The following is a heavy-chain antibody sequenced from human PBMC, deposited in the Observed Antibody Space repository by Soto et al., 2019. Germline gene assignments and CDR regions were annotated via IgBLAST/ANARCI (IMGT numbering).Heavy chain of an antibody. CDR2: IYHSGST. J-gene: IGHJ4*02. CDR3: ARSGTTVTHYFDY. D-gene: IGHD4-17*01. CDR1: RGSISSGCYS. V-gene: IGHV4-30-2*01. Sequence: LXLTCAVSRGSISSGCYSWSWIRQPPGKGLEWIGYIYHSGSTYYNPSLKSRVTISVDRSKNQFSLKLSSVTAADTAVYYCARSGTTVTHYFDYWGQGTLVTVSS.